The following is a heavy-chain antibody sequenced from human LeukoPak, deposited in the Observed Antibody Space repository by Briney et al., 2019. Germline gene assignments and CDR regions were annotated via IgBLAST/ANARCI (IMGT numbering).Heavy chain of an antibody. CDR1: GFTFTTYD. V-gene: IGHV3-13*01. J-gene: IGHJ4*02. Sequence: GGSLRLSCAASGFTFTTYDMHWVRQATGKGLEWVSAIGTTGDTYYPGSVKGRFTISRENAKNSLYLQMNSLRAGDTAVYYCVRDMGRESIFDYWGQGTLVTVSS. CDR3: VRDMGRESIFDY. CDR2: IGTTGDT. D-gene: IGHD3-10*01.